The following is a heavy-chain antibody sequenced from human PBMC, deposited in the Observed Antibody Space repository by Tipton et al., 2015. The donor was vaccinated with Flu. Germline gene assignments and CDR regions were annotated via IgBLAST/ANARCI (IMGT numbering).Heavy chain of an antibody. V-gene: IGHV3-74*01. D-gene: IGHD2-15*01. Sequence: SLRLSCAASGFTFSSYWMHWVRQAPGKGLVWVSRINSDGSSTSYADSVKGRFTISRDNAKNTLYLQMNSLRAEDTAVYYCARVKYCRGGSCRYFDYWGQGTLVTVSS. J-gene: IGHJ4*02. CDR3: ARVKYCRGGSCRYFDY. CDR1: GFTFSSYW. CDR2: INSDGSST.